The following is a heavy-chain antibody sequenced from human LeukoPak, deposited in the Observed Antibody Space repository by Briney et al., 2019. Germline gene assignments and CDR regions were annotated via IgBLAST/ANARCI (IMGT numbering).Heavy chain of an antibody. V-gene: IGHV3-53*01. CDR2: IYSGGTA. J-gene: IGHJ4*02. CDR1: GFIVSSNY. D-gene: IGHD4-11*01. CDR3: ARGRQCDY. Sequence: GGSLRLSCVASGFIVSSNYMSWVRQAPGKGLEWISIIYSGGTAFYADSVKGRFTISRDNSKNTLYLQMNSLRADDTATYYCARGRQCDYWGQGTLVTVSS.